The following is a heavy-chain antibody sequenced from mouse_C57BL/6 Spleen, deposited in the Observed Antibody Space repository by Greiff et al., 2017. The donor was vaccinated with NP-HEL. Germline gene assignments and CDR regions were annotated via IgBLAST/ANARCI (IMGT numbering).Heavy chain of an antibody. J-gene: IGHJ4*01. V-gene: IGHV1-55*01. CDR1: GYTFTSYW. D-gene: IGHD2-1*01. CDR3: ARRGLYYGGAMDY. Sequence: QVQLQQPGAELVKPGASVKMSCKASGYTFTSYWITWVKQRPGHGLEWIGDIYPGSGSTNYNEKFKSKATLTVDTSSSTAYMQLSSLTSEDSAVYEWARRGLYYGGAMDYWGQGTSVTVSS. CDR2: IYPGSGST.